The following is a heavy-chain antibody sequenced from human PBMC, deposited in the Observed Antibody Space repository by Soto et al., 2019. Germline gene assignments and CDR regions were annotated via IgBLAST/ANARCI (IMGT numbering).Heavy chain of an antibody. CDR1: GGTFSSYA. CDR2: IIPIFGTA. D-gene: IGHD1-26*01. V-gene: IGHV1-69*01. CDR3: AREEGAGGSYPPPFDY. J-gene: IGHJ4*02. Sequence: QVQLVQSGAEVKKPGSSVKVSCKASGGTFSSYAISWVRQAPGQGLEWMGGIIPIFGTANYAQKFQGRVTITADESTSTAYMGLGSLRSEGTAVYYCAREEGAGGSYPPPFDYWGQGTLVTVSS.